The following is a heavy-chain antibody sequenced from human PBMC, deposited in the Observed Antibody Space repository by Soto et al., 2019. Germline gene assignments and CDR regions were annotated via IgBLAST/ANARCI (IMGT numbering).Heavy chain of an antibody. V-gene: IGHV4-34*01. CDR2: INHSGST. CDR3: ARAPRVGVATIGYYYYYYGMDV. J-gene: IGHJ6*02. Sequence: WETLSLTCAVYGGSFSGYYWSWIRQPPGKGLEWIGEINHSGSTNYNPSLKSRVTISVDTSKNQFSLKLSSVTAADTAVYYCARAPRVGVATIGYYYYYYGMDVWGQGTTVTVSS. D-gene: IGHD5-12*01. CDR1: GGSFSGYY.